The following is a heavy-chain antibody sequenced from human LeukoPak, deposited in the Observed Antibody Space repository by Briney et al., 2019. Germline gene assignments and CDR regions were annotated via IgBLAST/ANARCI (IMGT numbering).Heavy chain of an antibody. J-gene: IGHJ4*02. CDR3: ARVAPNRRYCSGGSCLNYFDY. D-gene: IGHD2-15*01. CDR1: GYTFTCYY. CDR2: ISGYNGNT. Sequence: ASVKVSCKASGYTFTCYYMHWVRQAPGQGLEWMGWISGYNGNTNYAQKLQGRVTMTTDTSTSTAYMELRSLRSDDTAVYYCARVAPNRRYCSGGSCLNYFDYWGQGTLVTVSS. V-gene: IGHV1-18*04.